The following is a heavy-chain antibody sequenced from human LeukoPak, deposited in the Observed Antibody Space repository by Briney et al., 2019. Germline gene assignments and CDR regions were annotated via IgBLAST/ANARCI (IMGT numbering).Heavy chain of an antibody. CDR3: ATYYLDTSARD. D-gene: IGHD3-22*01. CDR1: GYTFTRYY. Sequence: GASVKVSCKASGYTFTRYYMHWVRQAPGQGLEWLGWINHNSGGTHYAQKLQGRVTMTRDTSISTVYMALSSLSSDDWAVYYCATYYLDTSARDWGQGTLVTVSS. J-gene: IGHJ4*02. V-gene: IGHV1-2*02. CDR2: INHNSGGT.